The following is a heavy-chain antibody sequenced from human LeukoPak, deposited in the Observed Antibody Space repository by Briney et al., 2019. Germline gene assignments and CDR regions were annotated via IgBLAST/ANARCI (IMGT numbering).Heavy chain of an antibody. Sequence: KSSETLSLTCTVSGGSISSGDYYWSWIRQPPGKGLEWIGYIYYSGSTYYNPSLKSRVTISVDTSKNQFSLKLSSVTAADTAVYYCARVAMGAFDIWGQGTMDTVSS. J-gene: IGHJ3*02. D-gene: IGHD2-21*01. CDR1: GGSISSGDYY. CDR2: IYYSGST. CDR3: ARVAMGAFDI. V-gene: IGHV4-30-4*08.